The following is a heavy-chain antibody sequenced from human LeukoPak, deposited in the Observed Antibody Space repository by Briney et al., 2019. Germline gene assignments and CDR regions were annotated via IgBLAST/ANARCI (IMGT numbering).Heavy chain of an antibody. CDR1: GYTFTGYY. Sequence: ASVKVSCKASGYTFTGYYMHWVRQAPGQGLEWMGWINPNSGGTNYAQKFQGRVTMTRDTSISTAYMELSRLRYDDTAVYYCARGVQYSSGHNDYWGQGTLVTVSS. J-gene: IGHJ4*02. D-gene: IGHD6-19*01. CDR3: ARGVQYSSGHNDY. CDR2: INPNSGGT. V-gene: IGHV1-2*02.